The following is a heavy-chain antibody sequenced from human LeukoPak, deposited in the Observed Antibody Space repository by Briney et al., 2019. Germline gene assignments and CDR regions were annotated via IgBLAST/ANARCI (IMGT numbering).Heavy chain of an antibody. CDR2: INPSGGST. V-gene: IGHV1-46*01. J-gene: IGHJ4*02. CDR3: ARVLVGTADFDY. CDR1: GYTFTSYY. Sequence: ASVKVSCKASGYTFTSYYMHWVRQAPGQGLKWMGIINPSGGSTSYAQKFQGRVTMTRDTSTSTVYMELSSLRSEDTAVYYCARVLVGTADFDYWGQGTLVTVSS. D-gene: IGHD1-26*01.